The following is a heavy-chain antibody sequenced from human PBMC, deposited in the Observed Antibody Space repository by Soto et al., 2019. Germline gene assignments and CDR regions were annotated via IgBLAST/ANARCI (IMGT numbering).Heavy chain of an antibody. D-gene: IGHD1-1*01. V-gene: IGHV4-4*02. CDR3: ARKAWTRLDY. Sequence: QLQLQESGPGLVKPSGTLSLTCGVSGGSLSTPVWWSWVRLPPGKGLEWIGEVFHTGSANYNPSLQSRVTISIDKSTNQFSLRLSSVTAADTAVYYRARKAWTRLDYRGQGALVTVSS. CDR2: VFHTGSA. CDR1: GGSLSTPVW. J-gene: IGHJ4*02.